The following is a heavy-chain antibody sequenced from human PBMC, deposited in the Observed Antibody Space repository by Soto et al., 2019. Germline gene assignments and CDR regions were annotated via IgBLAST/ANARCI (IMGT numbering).Heavy chain of an antibody. V-gene: IGHV3-23*01. CDR1: GFTFSSYA. J-gene: IGHJ4*02. Sequence: HPGGSLRLSCAASGFTFSSYAMSWVRQAPGKGLEWVSAISGSGGSTYYADSVKGRFTISRDNSKNTLYLQMNSLRAEDTAVYYCAKDSYDYIWGSYRTNYFDYWGQGTLVTVSS. CDR2: ISGSGGST. D-gene: IGHD3-16*02. CDR3: AKDSYDYIWGSYRTNYFDY.